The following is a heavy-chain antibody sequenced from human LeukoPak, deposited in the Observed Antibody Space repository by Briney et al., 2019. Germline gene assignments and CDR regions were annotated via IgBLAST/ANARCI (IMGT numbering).Heavy chain of an antibody. J-gene: IGHJ6*02. CDR1: GYTFTSYG. Sequence: ASVKVSCTASGYTFTSYGISWVRQAPGQGLEWMGWISAYNGNTNYAQKLQGRVTMTTDTSTSTAYMELRSLRSDDTAVYYCARALSIAAAYYYGMDVWGQGTTVTVSS. CDR2: ISAYNGNT. V-gene: IGHV1-18*01. CDR3: ARALSIAAAYYYGMDV. D-gene: IGHD6-13*01.